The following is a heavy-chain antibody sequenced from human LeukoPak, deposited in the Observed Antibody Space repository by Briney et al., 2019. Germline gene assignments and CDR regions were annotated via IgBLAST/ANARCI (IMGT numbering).Heavy chain of an antibody. V-gene: IGHV1-3*01. CDR3: ARGEYGSGSLRDNWFDP. Sequence: ASVKVSCKASGYTFTGYYMHWVRQAPGQRLEWMGWINAGNGNTKYSQKFQGRVTITRDTSASTAYMELSSLRSEDTAVYYCARGEYGSGSLRDNWFDPWGQGTLVTVSS. J-gene: IGHJ5*02. CDR1: GYTFTGYY. CDR2: INAGNGNT. D-gene: IGHD3-10*01.